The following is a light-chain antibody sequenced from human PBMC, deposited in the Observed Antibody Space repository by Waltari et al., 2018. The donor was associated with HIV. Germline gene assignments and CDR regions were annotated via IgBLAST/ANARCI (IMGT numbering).Light chain of an antibody. Sequence: QSALTQPASVSGSPGQSITISCTGPSSDVGSYTLVSWYQQHPGKAPKLMIYEVSKRPSGVSNRFSGSKSGNTASLTISGLQAEDEADYYCCSYAGSSLRVFGGGTKLTVL. J-gene: IGLJ2*01. V-gene: IGLV2-23*02. CDR3: CSYAGSSLRV. CDR1: SSDVGSYTL. CDR2: EVS.